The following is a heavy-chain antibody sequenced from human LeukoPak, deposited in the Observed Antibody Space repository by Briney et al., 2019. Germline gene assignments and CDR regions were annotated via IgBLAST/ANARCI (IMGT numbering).Heavy chain of an antibody. D-gene: IGHD7-27*01. CDR3: TKSLPGAVLDY. Sequence: PGGSLRLSCAASGFTFSNAWMSWVRQAPGKGLGWVGRIKSKTDGGTTDYAAPVKGRFIISRDDSKNTLYLQMDSLKTDDTAVYYCTKSLPGAVLDYWGQGTLVTVSS. V-gene: IGHV3-15*01. CDR1: GFTFSNAW. J-gene: IGHJ4*02. CDR2: IKSKTDGGTT.